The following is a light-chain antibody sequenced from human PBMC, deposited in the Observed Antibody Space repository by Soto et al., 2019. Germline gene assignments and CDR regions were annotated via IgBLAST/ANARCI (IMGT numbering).Light chain of an antibody. CDR1: SSDIGAANF. Sequence: QSVLTQPPSAFASPGQSITVSCTGTSSDIGAANFVSWYKHLPGRAPKVIIFEATNRPSGVSNRFSGSKSRITASLTISGLQADDEAEYFCISYQTAATSLVGTGTKVTV. J-gene: IGLJ1*01. CDR2: EAT. CDR3: ISYQTAATSL. V-gene: IGLV2-14*01.